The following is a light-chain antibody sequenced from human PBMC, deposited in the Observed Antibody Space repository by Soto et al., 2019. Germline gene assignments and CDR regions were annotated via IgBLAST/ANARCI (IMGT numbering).Light chain of an antibody. V-gene: IGKV1-39*01. CDR2: AAS. Sequence: DIQMTQSPSSLSASVGDRVTISCRASQTINTYVNWYLQKPGKAPKLLIHAASILHSGVPSRFSASGSGTYFSLTTASLQPEDFATDYCHQSFSTPRTFGHGTKVVIK. CDR1: QTINTY. J-gene: IGKJ1*01. CDR3: HQSFSTPRT.